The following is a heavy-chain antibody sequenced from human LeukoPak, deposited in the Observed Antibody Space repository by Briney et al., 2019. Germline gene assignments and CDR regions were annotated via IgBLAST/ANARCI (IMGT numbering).Heavy chain of an antibody. CDR3: ATLLGGDYDGWSWFDP. CDR1: GGSISSSNW. J-gene: IGHJ5*02. CDR2: INHSGST. V-gene: IGHV4-4*02. Sequence: SGTLSLTCAVSGGSISSSNWWSWVRQPPGKGLEWIGEINHSGSTNYNPSLKSRVTISVDTSKNQFSLKLSSVTAADTAVYYCATLLGGDYDGWSWFDPWGQGTLVTVSS. D-gene: IGHD4-23*01.